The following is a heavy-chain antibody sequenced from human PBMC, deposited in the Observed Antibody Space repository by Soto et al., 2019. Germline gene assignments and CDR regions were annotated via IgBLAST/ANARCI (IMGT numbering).Heavy chain of an antibody. CDR1: GVSISSNY. Sequence: SETLSLTCTVSGVSISSNYWSWIRQPPGKGLEYIGYIDYSGSTHYKASLKSRVTISLDTSKNQFSLKLSSVTAADTAVYFCARGSWAFYYFDYWGQGTLVTVSS. CDR2: IDYSGST. D-gene: IGHD7-27*01. J-gene: IGHJ4*02. CDR3: ARGSWAFYYFDY. V-gene: IGHV4-59*12.